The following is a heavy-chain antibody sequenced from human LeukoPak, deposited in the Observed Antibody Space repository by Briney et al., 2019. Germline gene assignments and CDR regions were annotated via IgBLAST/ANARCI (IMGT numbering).Heavy chain of an antibody. D-gene: IGHD1/OR15-1a*01. J-gene: IGHJ4*02. CDR2: INYDSGGT. Sequence: GASVKVSCKASGYAFTNFYIHWVRQAPGEGLEWMGWINYDSGGTNHAQKFQDRVTMTRDMSISTVYMEVRGLTSDDTAMYFCVRDANNRDGHGFYSFDDWGQGTLVAVPS. CDR3: VRDANNRDGHGFYSFDD. V-gene: IGHV1-2*02. CDR1: GYAFTNFY.